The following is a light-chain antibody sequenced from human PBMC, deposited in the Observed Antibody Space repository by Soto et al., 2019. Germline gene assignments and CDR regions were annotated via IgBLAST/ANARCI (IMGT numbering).Light chain of an antibody. J-gene: IGKJ5*01. V-gene: IGKV3-20*01. CDR2: GAS. CDR1: QSVSNNY. Sequence: EIVLTHSPGTLSLSPCERATLSFRASQSVSNNYLAWYQQKPGQAPRFLIYGASRRATGIPDRFSGSASGTDFTLTISRLEPEDFAVYFCQQYSDLPMTFGQGTRLEIK. CDR3: QQYSDLPMT.